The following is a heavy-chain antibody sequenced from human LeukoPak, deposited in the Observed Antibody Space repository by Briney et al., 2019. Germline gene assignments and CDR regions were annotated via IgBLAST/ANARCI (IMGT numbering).Heavy chain of an antibody. CDR2: IYYSGST. CDR1: GGSISSGGYY. Sequence: SQTLSLTCTVSGGSISSGGYYWSWIRQHPGTGLEWIGYIYYSGSTYYNPSLKSRVTISVDTSKNQFSLKLSSVTTADTAVYYCARDSRDRYYYDSSGYYYDAFDIWGQGTMVTVSS. J-gene: IGHJ3*02. CDR3: ARDSRDRYYYDSSGYYYDAFDI. V-gene: IGHV4-31*03. D-gene: IGHD3-22*01.